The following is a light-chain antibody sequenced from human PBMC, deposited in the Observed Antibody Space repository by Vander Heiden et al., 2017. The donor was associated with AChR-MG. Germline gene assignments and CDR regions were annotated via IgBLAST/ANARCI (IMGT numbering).Light chain of an antibody. CDR3: QYYDSSLSVV. J-gene: IGLJ2*01. V-gene: IGLV1-40*01. CDR1: SPNVGEVYD. CDR2: GNS. Sequence: QSVPTQPPSVSGAPGQRVTMPCTGSSPNVGEVYDVHRYQQLPGAAPNLRIYGNSNRPSGVPDRFSGSKSGTSASLAITGLQAEEEADYYCQYYDSSLSVVFGGGTKLTVL.